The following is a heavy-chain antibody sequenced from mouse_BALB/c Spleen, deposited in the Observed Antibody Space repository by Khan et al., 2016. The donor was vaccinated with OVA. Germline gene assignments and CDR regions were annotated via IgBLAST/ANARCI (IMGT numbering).Heavy chain of an antibody. D-gene: IGHD1-1*01. Sequence: QVRLQQSGAELARPGASVKMSCKASGYTFTSYSMHWIKQRPGQGLEWIGNINPSNTYTNYNQQFKDTATLTADQSSSTAYMQLSSLTSEDSAVYYCARDFHYYGSRGALDYWGQGTSVTVSS. CDR2: INPSNTYT. J-gene: IGHJ4*01. V-gene: IGHV1-4*01. CDR1: GYTFTSYS. CDR3: ARDFHYYGSRGALDY.